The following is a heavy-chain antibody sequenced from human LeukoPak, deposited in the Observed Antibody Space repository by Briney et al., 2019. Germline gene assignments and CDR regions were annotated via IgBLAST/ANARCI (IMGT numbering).Heavy chain of an antibody. Sequence: SETLSLTCTVSGGSISSGGYYWSWIRQPPGKGLEWIGYIYHSGSTYYNPSLKSRVTISVDRSKNQFSLKLSSVTAADTAVYYCARARSGSGRVDYWGQGTLVTVSS. D-gene: IGHD3-10*01. V-gene: IGHV4-30-2*01. CDR2: IYHSGST. CDR1: GGSISSGGYY. CDR3: ARARSGSGRVDY. J-gene: IGHJ4*02.